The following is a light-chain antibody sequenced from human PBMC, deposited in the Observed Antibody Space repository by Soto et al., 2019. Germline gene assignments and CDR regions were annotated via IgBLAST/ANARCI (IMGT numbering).Light chain of an antibody. CDR2: KAS. Sequence: DIQVTQSPSTLSVSVGDTVTITCRAGQNIDIYMAWYQQKPGKAPKLLIYKASSLESGVPSRFSGSGSGTEFPLTISSLQPDDFATYYCQQYGRHWTFGQGTKVEIK. J-gene: IGKJ1*01. CDR1: QNIDIY. CDR3: QQYGRHWT. V-gene: IGKV1-5*03.